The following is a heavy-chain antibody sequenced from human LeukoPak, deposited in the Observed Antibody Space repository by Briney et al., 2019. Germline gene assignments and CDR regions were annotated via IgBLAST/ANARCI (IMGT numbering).Heavy chain of an antibody. D-gene: IGHD3-3*01. CDR1: GGSISSGSYY. Sequence: SETLSLTCTVSGGSISSGSYYWSWLRPPAGKGLEWIGRIYTSGSTNYNPSLKSRVTIAVDTSKNQVSLKLSSVTAADTAVYYCASSDFWSGYYTRFDYWGQGTLVTVSS. CDR2: IYTSGST. V-gene: IGHV4-61*02. CDR3: ASSDFWSGYYTRFDY. J-gene: IGHJ4*02.